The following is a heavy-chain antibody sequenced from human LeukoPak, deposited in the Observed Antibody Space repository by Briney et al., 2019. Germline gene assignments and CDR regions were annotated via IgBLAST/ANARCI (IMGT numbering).Heavy chain of an antibody. J-gene: IGHJ3*02. Sequence: SETLSLTCTVSGASISSYYWNWIRQPPGKGLEWIGYVSYRGTTNYNPSLKSRVTISVDTSKNQFSLKLSSVTAADTAVYYCARPYSSNWYDAFHIWGEGTMVTVSS. CDR2: VSYRGTT. CDR3: ARPYSSNWYDAFHI. V-gene: IGHV4-59*01. CDR1: GASISSYY. D-gene: IGHD6-13*01.